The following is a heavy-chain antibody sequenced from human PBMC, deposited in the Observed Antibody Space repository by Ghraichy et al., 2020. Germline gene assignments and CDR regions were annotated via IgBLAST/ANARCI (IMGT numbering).Heavy chain of an antibody. D-gene: IGHD3-10*01. CDR3: SRDKQVAGGYSYYYYGMDV. V-gene: IGHV3-49*04. CDR2: IRSKADGGTT. J-gene: IGHJ6*02. CDR1: GFSFGDYA. Sequence: GGSLRLSCIASGFSFGDYAMTWVRQAPGKGLEWVGFIRSKADGGTTEYAAPVKGRFTISRDDSKSIAYLQMNSLKTEDTAVYYCSRDKQVAGGYSYYYYGMDVWGQGTTVAVSS.